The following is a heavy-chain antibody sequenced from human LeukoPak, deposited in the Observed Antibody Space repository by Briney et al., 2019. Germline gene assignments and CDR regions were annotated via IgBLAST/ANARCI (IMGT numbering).Heavy chain of an antibody. CDR1: GGSISSYY. V-gene: IGHV4-59*06. Sequence: SETLSLTCTVSGGSISSYYWSWIRQPPGKGLEWIGYIYYSGSTYYNPSLKSRVTISVDTSKNQFSLKLSSVTAADTAVYYCVDWKGWFDPWGQGTLVTVSS. D-gene: IGHD1-1*01. J-gene: IGHJ5*02. CDR3: VDWKGWFDP. CDR2: IYYSGST.